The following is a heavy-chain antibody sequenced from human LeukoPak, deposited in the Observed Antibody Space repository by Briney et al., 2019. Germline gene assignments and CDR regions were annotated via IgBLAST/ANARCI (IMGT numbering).Heavy chain of an antibody. V-gene: IGHV3-30-3*01. CDR1: GVTFSSYA. J-gene: IGHJ6*02. Sequence: GGSLRLSCAASGVTFSSYAMRWGRQAPGKGRGWGAVISYDGSNKYYGDSVKGRFTISRDNSKNTLYLQMNSLSAEDTAVYYCARDARYYDFWSGYPRGYYYGMDVWGQGTTVTVSS. CDR2: ISYDGSNK. D-gene: IGHD3-3*01. CDR3: ARDARYYDFWSGYPRGYYYGMDV.